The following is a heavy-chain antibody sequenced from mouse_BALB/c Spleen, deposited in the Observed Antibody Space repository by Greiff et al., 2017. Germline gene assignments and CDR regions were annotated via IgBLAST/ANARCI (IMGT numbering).Heavy chain of an antibody. J-gene: IGHJ2*01. CDR1: GFTFSNYW. CDR3: TLITTVVAGGY. V-gene: IGHV6-6*02. Sequence: EVMLVESGGGLVQPGGSMKLSCVASGFTFSNYWLNWVRQSPEKGLEWVAEIRLKSNNYATHYAESVKGRFTISRDDSKSSVYLQMNNLRAEDTGIYYCTLITTVVAGGYWGQGTTRTGSS. D-gene: IGHD1-1*01. CDR2: IRLKSNNYAT.